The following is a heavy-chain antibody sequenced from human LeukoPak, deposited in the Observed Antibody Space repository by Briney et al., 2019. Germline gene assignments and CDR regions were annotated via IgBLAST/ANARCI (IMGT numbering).Heavy chain of an antibody. V-gene: IGHV1-69*06. Sequence: ASVKVSCKASGGTFSSYAISWVRQAPGQGLEWMGGIIPIFGTANYAQKFQGRVTITADKSTSTAYMELSSLRSEDTAVYYCAVLEMATIQRNFDYWGQGTLVTVSS. D-gene: IGHD5-24*01. CDR1: GGTFSSYA. CDR3: AVLEMATIQRNFDY. J-gene: IGHJ4*02. CDR2: IIPIFGTA.